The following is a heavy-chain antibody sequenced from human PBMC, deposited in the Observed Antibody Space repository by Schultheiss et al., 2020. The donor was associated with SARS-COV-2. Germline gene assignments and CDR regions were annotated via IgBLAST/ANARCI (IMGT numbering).Heavy chain of an antibody. CDR2: IYPGDSDT. J-gene: IGHJ4*02. Sequence: GGSLRLSCKGSGYSFTSYWIGWVRQMPGKGLEWMGIIYPGDSDTRYSPSFQGQVTISADKSISTAYLQWSSLKASDTAMYYCARGKKRGAAAGIEAFDYWGQGTLVTVSS. CDR3: ARGKKRGAAAGIEAFDY. V-gene: IGHV5-51*01. CDR1: GYSFTSYW. D-gene: IGHD6-13*01.